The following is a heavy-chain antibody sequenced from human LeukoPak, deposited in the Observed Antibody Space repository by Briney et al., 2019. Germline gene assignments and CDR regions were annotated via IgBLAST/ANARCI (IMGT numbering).Heavy chain of an antibody. CDR3: ARRSTSSTYMDV. D-gene: IGHD2-2*01. CDR2: IYTSGST. Sequence: SETLSLTCTVSGGSISSYYWSWIRQPPRKGLEWIGYIYTSGSTNYNPSLKSRVTISVDTSKNQFSLKLSSVTAADTAVYYCARRSTSSTYMDVWGKGTTVTVSS. V-gene: IGHV4-4*09. J-gene: IGHJ6*03. CDR1: GGSISSYY.